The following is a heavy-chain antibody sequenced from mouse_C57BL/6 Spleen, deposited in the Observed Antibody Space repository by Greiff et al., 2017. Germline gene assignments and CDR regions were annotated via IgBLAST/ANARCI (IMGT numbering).Heavy chain of an antibody. CDR1: GYTFTSYW. CDR2: IDPSDSYT. V-gene: IGHV1-50*01. D-gene: IGHD1-1*01. J-gene: IGHJ2*01. CDR3: ASSLLLREGYYFDY. Sequence: QVQLQQPGAELVKPGASVKLSCKASGYTFTSYWMQWVKQRPGQGLEWIGEIDPSDSYTNYNQKFKGKATLTVDTSSSTAYMQLSSLTSEDSAVYYCASSLLLREGYYFDYGGQGTTLTVSS.